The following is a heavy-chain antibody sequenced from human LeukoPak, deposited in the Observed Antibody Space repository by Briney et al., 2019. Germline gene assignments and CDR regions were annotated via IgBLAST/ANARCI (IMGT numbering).Heavy chain of an antibody. V-gene: IGHV3-23*01. J-gene: IGHJ4*02. Sequence: GGSLRLSCAASGFIFTNYVMSWVRQAPGKGLEWVSAISGSGGSTYYADSVKGRFTISRDNSKNTLYLQMNSLRAEDTAVYYCAKRRTDSSGYYSGVDYWGQGTLVTVSS. CDR3: AKRRTDSSGYYSGVDY. D-gene: IGHD3-22*01. CDR2: ISGSGGST. CDR1: GFIFTNYV.